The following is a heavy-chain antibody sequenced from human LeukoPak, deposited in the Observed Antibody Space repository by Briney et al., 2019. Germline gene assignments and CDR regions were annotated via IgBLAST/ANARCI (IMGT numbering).Heavy chain of an antibody. CDR1: GYIFNRYG. D-gene: IGHD5-18*01. J-gene: IGHJ3*02. V-gene: IGHV1-18*01. CDR3: ARAGYSYGFSDAFDI. Sequence: GASVQVSCKASGYIFNRYGITWVRQAPGQGLAWMGWISAYNGNTNYAQKLQGRVTVTTDTSTYTAYMELRSLKSDDTAVYYCARAGYSYGFSDAFDIWGQGTMVTVSS. CDR2: ISAYNGNT.